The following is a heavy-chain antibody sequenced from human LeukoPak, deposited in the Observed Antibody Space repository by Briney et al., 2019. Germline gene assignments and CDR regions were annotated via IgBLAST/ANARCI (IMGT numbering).Heavy chain of an antibody. V-gene: IGHV5-51*01. Sequence: GESLKISCKGSGYSFASYWIGWVRQMPGKGLDWMGIIYPGNSDTTYSPSFRGQVTISADKSLSTAYLQWSSLKASDTVIYYCARRDYGGPSSFDPWGQGTLVTVSS. D-gene: IGHD4-23*01. CDR3: ARRDYGGPSSFDP. CDR1: GYSFASYW. CDR2: IYPGNSDT. J-gene: IGHJ5*02.